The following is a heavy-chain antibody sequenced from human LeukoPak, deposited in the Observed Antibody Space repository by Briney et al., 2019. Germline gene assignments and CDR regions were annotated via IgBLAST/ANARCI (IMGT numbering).Heavy chain of an antibody. D-gene: IGHD2-15*01. J-gene: IGHJ3*02. CDR1: GFPFSSYS. CDR3: ARARIGAFDI. V-gene: IGHV3-7*03. CDR2: IKHDGSEK. Sequence: GGSLRLSCEAFGFPFSSYSMNWVRQAPGKGLEWVASIKHDGSEKYYVDSVRGRFTISRDNTMNSLYLQMNSLRAEDTAVYYCARARIGAFDIWGQGTMVTVSS.